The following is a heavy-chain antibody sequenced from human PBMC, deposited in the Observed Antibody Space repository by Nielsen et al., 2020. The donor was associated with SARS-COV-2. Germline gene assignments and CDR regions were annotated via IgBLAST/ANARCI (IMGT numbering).Heavy chain of an antibody. CDR3: AKTGPTGYSSS. V-gene: IGHV3-23*01. D-gene: IGHD6-6*01. Sequence: GESLKISCAASGFTFSSYAMSWVRQAPGKGLEWVSAISGSGGSTYYADSVKGRFTISRDNSKNTLYLQMNSLRAEDTAVYYCAKTGPTGYSSSWGQGTLVTVSS. CDR1: GFTFSSYA. CDR2: ISGSGGST. J-gene: IGHJ4*02.